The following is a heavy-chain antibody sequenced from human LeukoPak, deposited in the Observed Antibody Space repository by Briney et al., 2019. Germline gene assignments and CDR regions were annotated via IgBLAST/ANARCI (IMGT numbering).Heavy chain of an antibody. J-gene: IGHJ6*02. V-gene: IGHV1-18*01. CDR1: GYTFTSYG. CDR2: ISAYNGNT. Sequence: ASVKVSCKASGYTFTSYGISWVRQAPGQGLEWMGWISAYNGNTNYAQKLQGRVTMTTDTSTSTAYMELRNLRSDDTAVYYCASGVPQYYYYYGMDVWGQGTTVTVSS. D-gene: IGHD3-10*01. CDR3: ASGVPQYYYYYGMDV.